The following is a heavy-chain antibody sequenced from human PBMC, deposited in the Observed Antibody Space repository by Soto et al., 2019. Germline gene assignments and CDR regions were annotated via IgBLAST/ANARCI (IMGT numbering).Heavy chain of an antibody. V-gene: IGHV4-30-4*01. CDR1: GDSMTNIDHF. Sequence: QVQLQESGPGLVKPSQTLSLTCSVSGDSMTNIDHFWSWVRQPPGKGLEWIGYTHHSGTTYYNPSLNSRVTLSVDTSQKHVSLKLTSVTAADTAVYYCARNGLVGHDALDIWGQGTMVIVSS. D-gene: IGHD1-26*01. J-gene: IGHJ3*02. CDR3: ARNGLVGHDALDI. CDR2: THHSGTT.